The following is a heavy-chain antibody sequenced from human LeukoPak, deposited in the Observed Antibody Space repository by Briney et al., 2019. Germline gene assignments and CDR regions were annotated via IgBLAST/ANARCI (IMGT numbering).Heavy chain of an antibody. J-gene: IGHJ2*01. CDR3: ARGKNTFISAPGPHWYFDL. CDR1: GFTFSTYS. V-gene: IGHV3-48*01. CDR2: ISSSSSAI. D-gene: IGHD6-13*01. Sequence: GGSLRLSCKASGFTFSTYSMNWVRQAPGKGLAWVSYISSSSSAIDYADSVKGRFTISRDNARNSLYLQMSSLRVEDTAVYYCARGKNTFISAPGPHWYFDLWGRGTLVSVSS.